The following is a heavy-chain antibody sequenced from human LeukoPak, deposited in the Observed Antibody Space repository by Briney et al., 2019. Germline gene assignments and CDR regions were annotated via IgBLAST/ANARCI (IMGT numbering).Heavy chain of an antibody. Sequence: GGSLRLSCAASGFTFDGYAMHWVRQAPGKGLEWVSLIRGDGGSTYYADSVKGRFTISRDNSRNSLYLQMNSLRTEDTALYYCAKDLWSGIAVAGSAFDYWGQGTLVTVSS. V-gene: IGHV3-43*02. CDR1: GFTFDGYA. D-gene: IGHD6-19*01. CDR2: IRGDGGST. CDR3: AKDLWSGIAVAGSAFDY. J-gene: IGHJ4*02.